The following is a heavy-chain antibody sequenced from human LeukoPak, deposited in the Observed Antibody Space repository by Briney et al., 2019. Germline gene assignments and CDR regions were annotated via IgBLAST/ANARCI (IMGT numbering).Heavy chain of an antibody. V-gene: IGHV3-30*18. Sequence: GGSLRLSCAASGFTFSSYGMHWVRQAPGKGLEWVAVISYDGSNKYYADSVKGRFTISRDNSKNTLYLQMNSLRAEDTAVYYCAKDPSTGYSSSWYSINENWLDPWGQGTLVTVSS. J-gene: IGHJ5*02. CDR3: AKDPSTGYSSSWYSINENWLDP. D-gene: IGHD6-13*01. CDR1: GFTFSSYG. CDR2: ISYDGSNK.